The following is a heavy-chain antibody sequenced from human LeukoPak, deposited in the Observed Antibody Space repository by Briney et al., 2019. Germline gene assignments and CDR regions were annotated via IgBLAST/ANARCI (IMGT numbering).Heavy chain of an antibody. J-gene: IGHJ4*02. CDR3: ANGED. CDR2: ISGDGSST. D-gene: IGHD7-27*01. V-gene: IGHV3-23*01. CDR1: GFTFSSYA. Sequence: GGSLRPSCAASGFTFSSYAMSWVRQAPGKGLEWVSGISGDGSSTYHADSVKGRFTISRDNSKNSLYLQMNSLRAEDTAIYHCANGEDWGQGTLVTVSS.